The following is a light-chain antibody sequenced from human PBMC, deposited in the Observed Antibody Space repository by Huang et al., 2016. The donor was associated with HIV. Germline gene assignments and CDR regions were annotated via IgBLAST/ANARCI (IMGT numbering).Light chain of an antibody. CDR1: QNINKY. CDR3: QQSVKTPRT. CDR2: GAS. V-gene: IGKV1-39*01. J-gene: IGKJ2*01. Sequence: DIQITQSPSSLSASVGDRVTITCRASQNINKYLNWYQRQPGKAPKLLISGASTLQSGVPSSFSGSGSGTDFTLTISSRQPEDSAVYFCQQSVKTPRTFGQGTKLEI.